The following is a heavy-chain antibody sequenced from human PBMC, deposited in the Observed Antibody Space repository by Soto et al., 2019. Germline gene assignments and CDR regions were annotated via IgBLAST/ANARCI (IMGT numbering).Heavy chain of an antibody. CDR3: AKGYYYDSSGYYYAGGLFDY. V-gene: IGHV3-23*01. CDR1: GFTFSSYA. CDR2: ISGSGGST. Sequence: EVQLLESGGGLVQPGGSLRLSCAASGFTFSSYAMSWVRQAPGKGLEWVSAISGSGGSTYYADSVKGRFTISRDNSKNTLYLQMKSLRAEDTAVYYCAKGYYYDSSGYYYAGGLFDYWGQGTLVTVSS. J-gene: IGHJ4*02. D-gene: IGHD3-22*01.